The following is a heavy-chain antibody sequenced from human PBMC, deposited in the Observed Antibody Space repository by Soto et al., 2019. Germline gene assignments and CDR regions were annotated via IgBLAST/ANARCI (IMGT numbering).Heavy chain of an antibody. J-gene: IGHJ4*02. CDR1: GVTFTTHE. CDR2: ITPIFGTT. V-gene: IGHV1-69*01. Sequence: QVQLVQSGAEVRKTGSSVKVSCRAYGVTFTTHEFSWVRQAPGQGPEWMGGITPIFGTTKYAPKFQSRVTITAYESTSTVYMELRSLRPDDTAVYYCARDQYRHGSGTYYVTGWDHWGQGTLVTVSS. CDR3: ARDQYRHGSGTYYVTGWDH. D-gene: IGHD3-10*01.